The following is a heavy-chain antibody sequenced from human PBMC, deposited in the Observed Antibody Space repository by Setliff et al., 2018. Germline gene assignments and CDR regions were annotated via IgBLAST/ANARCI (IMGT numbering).Heavy chain of an antibody. CDR2: IKSKTDGGTP. V-gene: IGHV3-15*01. CDR1: GFSINNAW. D-gene: IGHD5-12*01. Sequence: PGGSLRLSCAASGFSINNAWLSWVRQAPGKGLEWVGRIKSKTDGGTPDYATPVKGRFTISRDDSKNTLYLQMNSLKTEDTAVYYCYATTTDYYYYGMDVWGQGTTVTVSS. CDR3: YATTTDYYYYGMDV. J-gene: IGHJ6*02.